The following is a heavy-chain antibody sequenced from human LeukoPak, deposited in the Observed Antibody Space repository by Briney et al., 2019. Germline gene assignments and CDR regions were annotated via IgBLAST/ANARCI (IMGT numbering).Heavy chain of an antibody. D-gene: IGHD1-26*01. CDR1: GFTFSSYA. CDR3: AKGSGTYYISIDY. J-gene: IGHJ4*02. Sequence: RAGGSLRLSCAASGFTFSSYAIHWVRQAPGKGLEWVALISYDGTNKYYADSVKGRFSISRDNSKNTLYLQMNSLRAEDTAVYYCAKGSGTYYISIDYWGQGSLVTVSS. V-gene: IGHV3-30-3*01. CDR2: ISYDGTNK.